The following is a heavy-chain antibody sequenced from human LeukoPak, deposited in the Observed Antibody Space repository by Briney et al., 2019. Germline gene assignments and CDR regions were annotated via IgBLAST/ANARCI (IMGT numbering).Heavy chain of an antibody. CDR3: ARDKYGGNSNAFDI. D-gene: IGHD4-23*01. V-gene: IGHV3-74*01. J-gene: IGHJ3*02. CDR2: INPDGSTT. Sequence: PGGSLRLSCAAAGFSFSGYWMHWVRQVPGKGLVWVSRINPDGSTTSYADSVRGRFTVSRDNAENTPYLQMNSLRAEDTAMYYCARDKYGGNSNAFDIWGQGTMVTVSS. CDR1: GFSFSGYW.